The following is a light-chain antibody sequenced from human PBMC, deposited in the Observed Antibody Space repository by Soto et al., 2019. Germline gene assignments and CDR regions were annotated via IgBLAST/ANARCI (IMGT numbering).Light chain of an antibody. CDR2: WAS. CDR3: QQYYGSPFT. V-gene: IGKV4-1*01. J-gene: IGKJ3*01. CDR1: QNVLYSSNNKNY. Sequence: DIVMTQSPDSLAVSLGERATINCKSSQNVLYSSNNKNYLAWYQQKPRQPPKLLIYWASTRESGVPDRFSGSGSGTDFTLTISSLQAEDVAVYYCQQYYGSPFTCGPGTKVEIK.